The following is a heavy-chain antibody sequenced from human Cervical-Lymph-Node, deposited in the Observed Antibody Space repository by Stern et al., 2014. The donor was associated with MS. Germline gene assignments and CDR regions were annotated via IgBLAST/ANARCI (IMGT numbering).Heavy chain of an antibody. CDR3: ARGIVSNRPAATLHILFDP. V-gene: IGHV1-69*09. Sequence: QVQLVQSGADVKKPAPSLKLSCNVSGGTFSSSYAVSWVRQPPAQGLQWLGRIIPIIGLPYYAQKFQSRLTITPANSHTTVYHELTSLTPENKAVYYWARGIVSNRPAATLHILFDPWGQGTLVTVSS. CDR1: GGTFSSSYA. D-gene: IGHD2-15*01. CDR2: IIPIIGLP. J-gene: IGHJ5*02.